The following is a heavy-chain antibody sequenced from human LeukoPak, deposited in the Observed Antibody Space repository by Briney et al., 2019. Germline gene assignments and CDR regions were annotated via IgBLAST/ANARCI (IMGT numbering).Heavy chain of an antibody. CDR3: ARGDYPPFQYGMDV. J-gene: IGHJ6*02. CDR2: IYYSGST. CDR1: GGSVSSGSYY. V-gene: IGHV4-61*01. Sequence: PSETLSLTCTVSGGSVSSGSYYWSWIRQPPGKGLEWIGYIYYSGSTNYNPSLKSRVTISVDTSKNQFSLKLSSVTAADTAVYYCARGDYPPFQYGMDVRGQGTTVTVSS. D-gene: IGHD4-17*01.